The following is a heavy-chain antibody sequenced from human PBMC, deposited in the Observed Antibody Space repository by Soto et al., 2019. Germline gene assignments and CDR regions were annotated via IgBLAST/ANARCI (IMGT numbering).Heavy chain of an antibody. Sequence: PSETLSLTCTVSGGSISSYYWSWIRQPPGKRLEWIGYIYYSGSTNYNPSLKSRVTISVDTSKNQLSLKLSSVTAADTAVYYCARAGVCSSTSCYATTFDYWGQGTLVTVSS. CDR3: ARAGVCSSTSCYATTFDY. CDR1: GGSISSYY. J-gene: IGHJ4*02. V-gene: IGHV4-59*01. CDR2: IYYSGST. D-gene: IGHD2-2*01.